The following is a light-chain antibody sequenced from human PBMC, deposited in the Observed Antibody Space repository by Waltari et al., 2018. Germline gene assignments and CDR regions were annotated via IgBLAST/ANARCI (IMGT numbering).Light chain of an antibody. J-gene: IGLJ1*01. CDR1: RRDVGGYNY. CDR2: EVS. V-gene: IGLV2-14*01. Sequence: QSALTQPASVSGSPGQSITISCTGTRRDVGGYNYVSWYQQHPGKAPKLLIYEVSNRPSGVSNRFSGSKSGNTASLTISGLQAEDEADYYCCSYTGSSSPYVFGAGTKVTVL. CDR3: CSYTGSSSPYV.